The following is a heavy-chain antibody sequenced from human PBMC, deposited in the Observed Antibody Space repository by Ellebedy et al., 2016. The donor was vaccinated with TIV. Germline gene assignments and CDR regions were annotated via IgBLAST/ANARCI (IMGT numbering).Heavy chain of an antibody. Sequence: PGGSLRLSCAASGFTVSAASMHWVRQAPGKGLERVGRMRSKSNNYATGFVASVKGRLTISRDDSNNMAFLQMNNLKNEDTAVYYCWVYYYGMDVWGQGTTVTVSS. J-gene: IGHJ6*01. CDR2: MRSKSNNYAT. V-gene: IGHV3-73*01. CDR3: WVYYYGMDV. CDR1: GFTVSAAS.